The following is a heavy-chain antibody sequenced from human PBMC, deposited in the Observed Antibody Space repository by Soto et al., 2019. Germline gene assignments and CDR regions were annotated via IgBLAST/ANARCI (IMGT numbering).Heavy chain of an antibody. V-gene: IGHV3-13*01. D-gene: IGHD3-3*01. CDR1: GFTFSSYD. Sequence: GSLRLSCAASGFTFSSYDMRWVRQATGKGLEWVSAIGTAGDTYYPGSVKGRFTISRENAKNSLYLQMNSLRAGDTAVYYCARGIYDFWSGPKEYYMDVWGKGTTVTVSS. J-gene: IGHJ6*03. CDR3: ARGIYDFWSGPKEYYMDV. CDR2: IGTAGDT.